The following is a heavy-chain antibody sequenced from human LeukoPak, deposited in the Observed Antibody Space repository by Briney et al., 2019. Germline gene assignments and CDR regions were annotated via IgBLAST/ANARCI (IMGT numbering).Heavy chain of an antibody. Sequence: GASVKVSCKASGYTFTGYYLHWVRQAPGQGLEWMGWINPNSGGTKYAQKFQGRVTMTSDMSISTAYMELNRLRSGDTAVYYCAKDTPRGYNYGYFDYWGQETLLTVSS. J-gene: IGHJ4*02. V-gene: IGHV1-2*02. CDR2: INPNSGGT. D-gene: IGHD5-18*01. CDR1: GYTFTGYY. CDR3: AKDTPRGYNYGYFDY.